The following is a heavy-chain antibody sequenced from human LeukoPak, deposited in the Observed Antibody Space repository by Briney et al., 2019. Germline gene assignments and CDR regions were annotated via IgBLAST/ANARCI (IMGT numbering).Heavy chain of an antibody. D-gene: IGHD2-2*01. CDR1: GGSISSGGYY. J-gene: IGHJ4*02. V-gene: IGHV4-31*03. CDR2: IYYSGST. CDR3: ARGYSSTSSERSFDY. Sequence: SETLSLTCTVSGGSISSGGYYWSWIRQHPGKGLEWIGYIYYSGSTYYNPSLKSRVTISVDTSKNQFSLKLSSVTAADTAVYYCARGYSSTSSERSFDYWGQGTLVTVSS.